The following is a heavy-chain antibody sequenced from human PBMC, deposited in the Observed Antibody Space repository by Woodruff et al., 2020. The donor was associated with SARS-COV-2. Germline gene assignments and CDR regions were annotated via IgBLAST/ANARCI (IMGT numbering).Heavy chain of an antibody. J-gene: IGHJ3*02. Sequence: VTISVDTSKNQFSLKLSSVTAADTAVYYCARKQVVPAAIGAFDIWGQGTMVTVSS. V-gene: IGHV4-30-2*05. D-gene: IGHD2-2*02. CDR3: ARKQVVPAAIGAFDI.